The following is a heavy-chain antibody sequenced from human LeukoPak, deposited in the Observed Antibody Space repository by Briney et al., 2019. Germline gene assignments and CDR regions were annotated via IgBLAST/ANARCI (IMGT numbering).Heavy chain of an antibody. CDR3: ARETVFGVVVPTYYFDY. Sequence: GGSLRLSCTASGFNFSNYWMSWVRQAPGKGLEWVANIKQDGSEKYYVDSVKGRFTISRDNAKNSLYLQMNSLRAEETAVYYCARETVFGVVVPTYYFDYWGRGTLVTVSS. CDR2: IKQDGSEK. J-gene: IGHJ4*02. CDR1: GFNFSNYW. V-gene: IGHV3-7*01. D-gene: IGHD3-3*01.